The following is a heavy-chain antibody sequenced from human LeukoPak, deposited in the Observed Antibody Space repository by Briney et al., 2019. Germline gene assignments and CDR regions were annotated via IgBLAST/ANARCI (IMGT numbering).Heavy chain of an antibody. V-gene: IGHV1-18*01. D-gene: IGHD2-2*02. CDR1: GYTFTSYG. CDR3: ARDVRCSSTSCYRGMDV. Sequence: ASVKVSCKASGYTFTSYGISWVRQAPGQGLEWMGWISAYNGNTNYAQKLQGRVTMTTDTSTSTAYMELRSLRSDDTAVYYCARDVRCSSTSCYRGMDVWGQGTTVTVSS. CDR2: ISAYNGNT. J-gene: IGHJ6*02.